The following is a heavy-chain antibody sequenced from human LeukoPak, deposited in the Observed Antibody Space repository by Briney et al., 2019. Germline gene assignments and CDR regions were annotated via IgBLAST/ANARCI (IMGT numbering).Heavy chain of an antibody. CDR1: GYTFTGYY. CDR2: INPNSGGT. D-gene: IGHD1-26*01. V-gene: IGHV1-2*02. Sequence: ASVKVSCKASGYTFTGYYMHWVRQAPGQGLEWMGWINPNSGGTNYAQKFQGRVTMTRDTSISTAYMELSRLRSDDTAVYYCARGLGYSGCYYRLLLAPYPWGQGTLVTVSS. J-gene: IGHJ5*02. CDR3: ARGLGYSGCYYRLLLAPYP.